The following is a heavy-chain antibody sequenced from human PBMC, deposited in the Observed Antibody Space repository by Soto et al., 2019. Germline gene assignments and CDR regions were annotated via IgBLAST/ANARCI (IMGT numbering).Heavy chain of an antibody. D-gene: IGHD5-18*01. CDR3: AKDTAMVNYYYYYGMDV. Sequence: GGSLRLSCAASGFTFSSYGMHWVRQAPGKGLEWVAVISYDGSNKYYADSVKDRFTISRDNSKNTLYLQMNSLRAEDTAVYYCAKDTAMVNYYYYYGMDVWGQGTTVTVSS. CDR2: ISYDGSNK. V-gene: IGHV3-30*18. CDR1: GFTFSSYG. J-gene: IGHJ6*02.